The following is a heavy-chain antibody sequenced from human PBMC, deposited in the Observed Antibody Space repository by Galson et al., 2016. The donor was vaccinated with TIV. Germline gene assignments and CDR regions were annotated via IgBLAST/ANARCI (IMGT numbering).Heavy chain of an antibody. V-gene: IGHV3-30*01. CDR1: GFTVSNYP. Sequence: SLRLSCAASGFTVSNYPMHWVRQTPGKGLEWVAVISYDGRIEDYADSVKGRFTISRDDSRNTLYLQMNSLRTEDTAIYYCARDAVIGTPDYFDYWGQGTLVTVSS. J-gene: IGHJ4*02. CDR2: ISYDGRIE. D-gene: IGHD2-21*01. CDR3: ARDAVIGTPDYFDY.